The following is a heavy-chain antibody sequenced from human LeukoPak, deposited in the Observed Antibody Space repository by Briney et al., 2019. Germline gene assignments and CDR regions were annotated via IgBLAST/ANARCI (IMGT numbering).Heavy chain of an antibody. CDR2: ISSSGSTI. Sequence: GGSLRLSCAASGFTFSSYEMNWVRQAPGKGLEWVSYISSSGSTIYYADSVKGRFTISRDNSKNSLYLQMNSLRAEDTAVYYCARVGPWVNPDYYYYYMDVWGKGTTVTVSS. CDR1: GFTFSSYE. J-gene: IGHJ6*03. V-gene: IGHV3-48*03. CDR3: ARVGPWVNPDYYYYYMDV. D-gene: IGHD1-14*01.